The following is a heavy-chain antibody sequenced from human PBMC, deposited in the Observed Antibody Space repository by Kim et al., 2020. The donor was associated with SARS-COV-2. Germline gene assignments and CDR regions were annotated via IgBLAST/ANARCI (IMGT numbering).Heavy chain of an antibody. CDR2: IYDDLRT. Sequence: GGSLRLSCAASGFRINTYAMSWVRQAPGKGLEWVSAIYDDLRTKYADSVKGRFTISRDNSENTLYLEMSSLRAEDTAVYFCAKDDRRVTGTALYFDYWGRGTLVAVSS. CDR3: AKDDRRVTGTALYFDY. D-gene: IGHD6-19*01. V-gene: IGHV3-23*03. J-gene: IGHJ4*02. CDR1: GFRINTYA.